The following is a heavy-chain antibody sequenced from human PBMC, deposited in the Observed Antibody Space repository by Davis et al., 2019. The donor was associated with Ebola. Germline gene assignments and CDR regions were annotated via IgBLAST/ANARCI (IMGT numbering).Heavy chain of an antibody. CDR1: GFTFSSYG. CDR3: AKIGKQWLANYFDY. J-gene: IGHJ4*02. V-gene: IGHV3-30*02. Sequence: GESLKISCAASGFTFSSYGMHWVRQAPGKGLEWVAFIRYDGSNKYYADSVKGRFTISRDNSKNTLYLQMNSLRAEDTAVYYCAKIGKQWLANYFDYWGQGTLVTVSS. CDR2: IRYDGSNK. D-gene: IGHD6-19*01.